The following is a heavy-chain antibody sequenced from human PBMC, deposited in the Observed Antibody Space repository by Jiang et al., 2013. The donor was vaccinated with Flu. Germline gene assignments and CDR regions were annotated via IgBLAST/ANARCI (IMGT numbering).Heavy chain of an antibody. Sequence: YSQKFQGRVTIIRDTSESTAYMDMSSLTSEDTAVYYCARNTYFWRGYSFDYWGQGTLVTVSS. V-gene: IGHV1-3*01. D-gene: IGHD3-3*01. J-gene: IGHJ4*02. CDR3: ARNTYFWRGYSFDY.